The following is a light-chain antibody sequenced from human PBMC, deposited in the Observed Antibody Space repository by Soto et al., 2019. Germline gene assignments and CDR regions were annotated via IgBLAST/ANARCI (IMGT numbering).Light chain of an antibody. CDR1: QSLLHSNGYNY. V-gene: IGKV2-28*01. CDR2: LGS. CDR3: MQALQTPLT. Sequence: DIVMTQSPLSLPVTPGEPASISCRSSQSLLHSNGYNYLDWYLQKPGQSPQLLIYLGSNRASGVPDRFSGSGSGTDFTLKISRVVAEDVGVYYCMQALQTPLTFGGGTKAEIK. J-gene: IGKJ4*01.